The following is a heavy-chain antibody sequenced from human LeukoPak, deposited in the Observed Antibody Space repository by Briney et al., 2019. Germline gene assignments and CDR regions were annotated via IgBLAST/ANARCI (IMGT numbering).Heavy chain of an antibody. V-gene: IGHV3-23*01. CDR1: GFTFSSYA. J-gene: IGHJ6*03. D-gene: IGHD3-22*01. Sequence: PGGSLRLSCAASGFTFSSYAMSWVRQAPGKGLEWVSAISGSGGSTYYADSVKGRFTISRDNSKNTLYLQMNSLRAEDTAVYYCAKDGYYDSSGYYDYYYYMDVWGKGTTVTISS. CDR2: ISGSGGST. CDR3: AKDGYYDSSGYYDYYYYMDV.